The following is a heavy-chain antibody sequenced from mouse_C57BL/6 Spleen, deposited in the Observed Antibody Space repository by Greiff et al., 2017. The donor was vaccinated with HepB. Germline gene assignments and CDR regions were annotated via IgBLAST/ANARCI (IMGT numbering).Heavy chain of an antibody. Sequence: EVKLMESGGGLAQPGGSLKLSCAASGFTFSDYYMYWVRQTPEKRLEWVAYISNGGGSTYYPDTVKGRFTIPRDNAKNTLYLQMSRLKSEDTAMYYCARQGGYDRPLGYAMDYWGQRASVTVSS. V-gene: IGHV5-12*01. J-gene: IGHJ4*01. CDR1: GFTFSDYY. CDR2: ISNGGGST. CDR3: ARQGGYDRPLGYAMDY. D-gene: IGHD2-3*01.